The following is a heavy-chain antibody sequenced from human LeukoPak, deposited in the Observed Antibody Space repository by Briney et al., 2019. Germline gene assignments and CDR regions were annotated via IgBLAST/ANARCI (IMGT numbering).Heavy chain of an antibody. CDR2: ISSSSSSI. V-gene: IGHV3-11*01. CDR3: ARDSAGYDFWSGSFGMDV. D-gene: IGHD3-3*01. J-gene: IGHJ6*02. Sequence: GGSLRLSCAASGFTFSDYYMSWIRQVPGKGLEWVSYISSSSSSIYYADSEKGRFTVSRDNAKNSLYLQKNSLRAEDTAVYYCARDSAGYDFWSGSFGMDVWGQGTTVTVSS. CDR1: GFTFSDYY.